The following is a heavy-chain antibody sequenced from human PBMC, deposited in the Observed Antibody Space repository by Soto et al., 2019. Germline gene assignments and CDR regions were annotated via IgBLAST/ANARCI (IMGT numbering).Heavy chain of an antibody. CDR2: TGNKAHSYST. Sequence: EVQLVESGGGVVQPGGSLRISCATSGFTFNDHHMDWVRQAPGKGLEWVSRTGNKAHSYSTSYAASVKDRFTILRDDSKNSLHVQMNSLKVEDTAVYYCARADYGGNADYWGRGTLVTVSS. D-gene: IGHD4-17*01. V-gene: IGHV3-72*01. CDR3: ARADYGGNADY. CDR1: GFTFNDHH. J-gene: IGHJ4*02.